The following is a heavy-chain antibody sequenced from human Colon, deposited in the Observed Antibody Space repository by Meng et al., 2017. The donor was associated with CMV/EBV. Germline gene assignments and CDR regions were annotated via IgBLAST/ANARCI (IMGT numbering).Heavy chain of an antibody. V-gene: IGHV3-23*01. J-gene: IGHJ4*01. CDR2: ISGSGVNT. Sequence: LSCAASVFTCNRYAMSWVRQAPGKGLEWVSGISGSGVNTYYAGSVKGRCTISRDNSKNTLYLKMSSLRAEDTAVYYCAKKSSAWYEDIWGHGTLVTVSS. CDR3: AKKSSAWYEDI. D-gene: IGHD6-19*01. CDR1: VFTCNRYA.